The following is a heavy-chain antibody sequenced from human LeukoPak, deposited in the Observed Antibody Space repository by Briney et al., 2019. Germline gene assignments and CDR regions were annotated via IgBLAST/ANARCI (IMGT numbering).Heavy chain of an antibody. J-gene: IGHJ6*03. Sequence: GASVKVSCKASGYTFTSYAMNWVRQAPGQGLEWMGWINTNTGNPTYAQGFTGRFVFSLDTSVSTAYLQISSLKAEDTAVYYCVRDQSSSWSSYYYMDVWGKGTTVTVSS. CDR1: GYTFTSYA. CDR2: INTNTGNP. V-gene: IGHV7-4-1*02. CDR3: VRDQSSSWSSYYYMDV. D-gene: IGHD6-6*01.